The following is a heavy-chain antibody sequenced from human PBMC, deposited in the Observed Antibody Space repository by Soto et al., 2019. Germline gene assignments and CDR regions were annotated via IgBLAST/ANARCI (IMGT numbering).Heavy chain of an antibody. CDR1: GFTFSNAW. Sequence: PGGSLRLSCAASGFTFSNAWMSWVRQAPGKGLEWVGRIKSKTDGGTTDYAAPVKGRFTISRDDSKNTLYLQMNSLKTEDTAVYYCTTEVSRSPAARPPDYWGQGTLVTVSS. V-gene: IGHV3-15*01. CDR3: TTEVSRSPAARPPDY. J-gene: IGHJ4*02. D-gene: IGHD6-6*01. CDR2: IKSKTDGGTT.